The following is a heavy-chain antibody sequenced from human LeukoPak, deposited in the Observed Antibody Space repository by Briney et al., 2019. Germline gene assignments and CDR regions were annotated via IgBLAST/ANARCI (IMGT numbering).Heavy chain of an antibody. Sequence: PGGSLRLSCAASGFSFTEYWMTWVRQAPGQRLEWVANIKQDGSEVYYVDSVKGRFTISRDNAKNSLYLQMNSLRAEDTAVYYCARSSVDSSGYYYYFDYWGQGTLVTVSS. J-gene: IGHJ4*02. CDR1: GFSFTEYW. CDR2: IKQDGSEV. D-gene: IGHD3-22*01. CDR3: ARSSVDSSGYYYYFDY. V-gene: IGHV3-7*01.